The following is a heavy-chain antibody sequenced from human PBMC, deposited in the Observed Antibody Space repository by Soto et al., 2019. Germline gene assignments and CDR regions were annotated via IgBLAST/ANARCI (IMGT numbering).Heavy chain of an antibody. J-gene: IGHJ4*02. Sequence: QVVLVQSGAEVKNPGSSVKVSCKASGGTFGRNAINWVRQAPGQGFEWMGGIIPMFDTANHAQKFRDRIMITADESTNTAYLELKDLRSEDTAVYYCVLEVRVRGVSVDYWGQGTLVTVSS. CDR1: GGTFGRNA. V-gene: IGHV1-69*01. CDR3: VLEVRVRGVSVDY. CDR2: IIPMFDTA. D-gene: IGHD3-10*01.